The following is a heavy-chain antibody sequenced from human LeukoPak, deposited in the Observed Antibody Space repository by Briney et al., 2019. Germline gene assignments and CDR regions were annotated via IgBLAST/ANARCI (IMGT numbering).Heavy chain of an antibody. J-gene: IGHJ6*03. V-gene: IGHV4-4*07. Sequence: SETLSLTCTVSGGSISSYYWSWIRQPAGKGLEWIGRIYTSGSTNYNPSLKSRVTMSVDTSKNQFSLKLSSVTAADTAVYYCARAGIVVVPAAMRADYYYYMDVWGKGTTVTISS. CDR1: GGSISSYY. D-gene: IGHD2-2*01. CDR3: ARAGIVVVPAAMRADYYYYMDV. CDR2: IYTSGST.